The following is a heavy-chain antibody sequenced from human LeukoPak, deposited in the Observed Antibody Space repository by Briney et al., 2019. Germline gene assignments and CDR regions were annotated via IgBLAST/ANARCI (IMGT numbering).Heavy chain of an antibody. CDR1: GSRLRNYC. CDR2: IYPDDSDT. CDR3: AIGGDSTTSCYRCFNY. J-gene: IGHJ4*02. V-gene: IGHV5-51*01. Sequence: GESLQISCKGFGSRLRNYCIGWVRQMPGKGLEWMGIIYPDDSDTRYSPSFQGQVTISADKSISTAYLQWSSLRASDTAIYYCAIGGDSTTSCYRCFNYWGEGTLVTVSS. D-gene: IGHD2-2*02.